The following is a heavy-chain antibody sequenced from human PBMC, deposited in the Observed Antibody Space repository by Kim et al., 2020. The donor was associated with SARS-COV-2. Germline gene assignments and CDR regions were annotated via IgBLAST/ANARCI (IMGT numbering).Heavy chain of an antibody. CDR2: IVVGSGNT. CDR1: GFTFTSSA. D-gene: IGHD6-19*01. CDR3: AADTAGYSSGWYDYYYYGMDV. Sequence: SVKVSCKASGFTFTSSAVQWVRQARGQRLEWIGWIVVGSGNTNYAQKFQERVTITRDISTSTAYMELSSLRSEDTAVYYCAADTAGYSSGWYDYYYYGMDVWGQGTTVTVSS. V-gene: IGHV1-58*01. J-gene: IGHJ6*02.